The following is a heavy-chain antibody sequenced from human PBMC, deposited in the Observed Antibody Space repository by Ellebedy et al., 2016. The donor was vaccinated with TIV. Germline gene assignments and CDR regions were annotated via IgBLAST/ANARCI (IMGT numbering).Heavy chain of an antibody. V-gene: IGHV4-30-4*01. Sequence: MPSETLSLTCTVSGGSISSGDYFWSWIRQPPGKGLEWIGYIYYSGTTYYNPSLKSRVTISVDTSRNQFSLNLSSVTAADTAVYYCSASYAAFDIWGQGTMVTVTS. D-gene: IGHD3-16*01. CDR2: IYYSGTT. J-gene: IGHJ3*02. CDR3: SASYAAFDI. CDR1: GGSISSGDYF.